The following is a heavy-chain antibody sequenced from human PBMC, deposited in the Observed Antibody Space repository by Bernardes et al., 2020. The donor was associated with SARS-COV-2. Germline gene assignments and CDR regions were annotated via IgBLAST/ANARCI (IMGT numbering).Heavy chain of an antibody. D-gene: IGHD6-13*01. V-gene: IGHV3-11*06. CDR3: ARDFSVAAAGTHDY. J-gene: IGHJ4*02. Sequence: SVKGRFTISRDNAKNTLYLQMNGLRADDTAVYYCARDFSVAAAGTHDYWGQGTLVTVSP.